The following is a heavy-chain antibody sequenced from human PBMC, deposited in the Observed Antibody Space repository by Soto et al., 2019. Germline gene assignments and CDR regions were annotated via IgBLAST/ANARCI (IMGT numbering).Heavy chain of an antibody. Sequence: EVQLLESGGGLVQPGGSLGLSCVGSGFTFINYAMNWVRQTPGKGLEWVSGISGGGDRTFDADSVKGRFTISRDNSKNTVNLQMNSLRADDTAVYYCARKVLGSTSRPDWWYFDLWGRGTLVTVSS. V-gene: IGHV3-23*01. CDR3: ARKVLGSTSRPDWWYFDL. CDR1: GFTFINYA. D-gene: IGHD2-2*01. CDR2: ISGGGDRT. J-gene: IGHJ2*01.